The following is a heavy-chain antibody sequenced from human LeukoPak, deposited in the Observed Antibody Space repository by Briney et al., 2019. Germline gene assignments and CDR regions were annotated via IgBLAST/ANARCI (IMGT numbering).Heavy chain of an antibody. V-gene: IGHV3-7*01. J-gene: IGHJ4*02. CDR3: ARAYSNFDY. D-gene: IGHD4-11*01. Sequence: GGSLRLSCAASGFTFSSYEMNWVRQAPGKGLEWVANIKQDGSEKYYVDSVKGRFTISRDNAKNSLYLQMNSLRAEDTAVYYCARAYSNFDYWGQGTLVTVSS. CDR2: IKQDGSEK. CDR1: GFTFSSYE.